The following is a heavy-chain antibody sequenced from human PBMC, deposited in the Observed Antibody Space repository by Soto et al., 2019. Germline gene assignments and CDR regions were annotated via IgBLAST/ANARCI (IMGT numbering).Heavy chain of an antibody. CDR1: GDTFSSSG. Sequence: QVQLVQSGAEVKKPGSSVKVSCKASGDTFSSSGISWVRQAPGQGLEWMGGIIPIFATAKYAQKFQGRVTITADESTSTADMELSSLRSEDTAVYYCARATHSYDSSGTRGMDVWGQGTTVTVSS. D-gene: IGHD3-22*01. V-gene: IGHV1-69*01. CDR3: ARATHSYDSSGTRGMDV. CDR2: IIPIFATA. J-gene: IGHJ6*02.